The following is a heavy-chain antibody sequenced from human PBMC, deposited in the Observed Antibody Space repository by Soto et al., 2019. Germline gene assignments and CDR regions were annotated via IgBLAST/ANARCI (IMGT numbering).Heavy chain of an antibody. CDR1: GGSINNYY. CDR2: SYYSGTT. J-gene: IGHJ4*02. Sequence: SETLSLTCTVSGGSINNYYWSWIRQSPGRRLEWIGCSYYSGTTNYNPSLSSRVTISIGASKTQFSLRLRSVTAADTAVYYCARRQDWNYLFDNWGPGILVTVSS. V-gene: IGHV4-59*01. D-gene: IGHD1-7*01. CDR3: ARRQDWNYLFDN.